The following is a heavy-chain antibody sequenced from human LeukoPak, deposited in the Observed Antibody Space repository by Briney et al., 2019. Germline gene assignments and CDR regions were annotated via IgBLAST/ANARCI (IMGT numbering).Heavy chain of an antibody. CDR3: AKSAKIAAAGDFVY. CDR2: ICGSGGST. CDR1: GFTFSSYA. D-gene: IGHD6-13*01. J-gene: IGHJ4*02. V-gene: IGHV3-23*01. Sequence: GGTLTLSCAASGFTFSSYAMSWIRQAPGKGLEWVSPICGSGGSTYNPDPVKGGSTISRDTSNNTLYKQMNSLRADTTAVYYWAKSAKIAAAGDFVYWGQGTLVTVSS.